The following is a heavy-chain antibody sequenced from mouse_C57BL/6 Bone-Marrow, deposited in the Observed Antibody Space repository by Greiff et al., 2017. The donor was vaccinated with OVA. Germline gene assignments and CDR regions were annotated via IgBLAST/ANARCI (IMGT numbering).Heavy chain of an antibody. D-gene: IGHD4-1*01. V-gene: IGHV14-1*01. CDR3: ATPESPLEGFDV. Sequence: EVQLQQSGAELVRPGASVKLSCTASGFNIKDYYMHWVKQRPEQGLEWIGRIDPEDGDTEYAPKFQGKATMTADTSSNTAYLQLSSLTSEDTAVYYCATPESPLEGFDVWGTGTTVTVSS. J-gene: IGHJ1*03. CDR1: GFNIKDYY. CDR2: IDPEDGDT.